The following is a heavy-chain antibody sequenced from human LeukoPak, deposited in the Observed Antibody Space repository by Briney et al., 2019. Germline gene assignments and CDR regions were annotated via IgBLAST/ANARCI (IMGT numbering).Heavy chain of an antibody. D-gene: IGHD3-3*01. J-gene: IGHJ4*02. CDR2: IYYSGST. V-gene: IGHV4-39*01. Sequence: SETLSLTCTVSGGSISSSSYYWGWIRQPPGKGLEWIGSIYYSGSTYYNPSLKSRVTISVDTSKNQFSLKLSSVTAADTAVYYCARGRITIFGEFIDYWGQGTLVTVSS. CDR1: GGSISSSSYY. CDR3: ARGRITIFGEFIDY.